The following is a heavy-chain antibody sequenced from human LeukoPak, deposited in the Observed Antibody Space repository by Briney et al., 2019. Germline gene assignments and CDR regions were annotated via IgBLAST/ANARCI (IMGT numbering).Heavy chain of an antibody. Sequence: ASVKVSCKASGYTFTGYYMHWVLQAPGQGLEWMGWINPNSGGTNYAQKFQGRVTMTRDTSISTAYMELSRLRSDDTAVYYCARPPLYCSGGSCYSWFDPWGQGTLVTVSS. CDR1: GYTFTGYY. J-gene: IGHJ5*02. V-gene: IGHV1-2*02. CDR3: ARPPLYCSGGSCYSWFDP. D-gene: IGHD2-15*01. CDR2: INPNSGGT.